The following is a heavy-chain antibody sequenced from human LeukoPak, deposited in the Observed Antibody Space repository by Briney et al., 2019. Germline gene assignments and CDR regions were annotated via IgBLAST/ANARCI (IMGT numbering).Heavy chain of an antibody. CDR2: IYYSGST. V-gene: IGHV4-39*07. CDR3: ARAQSGSYGQLNL. J-gene: IGHJ5*02. CDR1: GGSISSSSYY. Sequence: KPSETLSLTYTVSGGSISSSSYYWGWIRQPPGKGLEWIGSIYYSGSTYYNPSLKGRVTISVDTSKNQFSLKLSSVTAADTALYYCARAQSGSYGQLNLWGQGTLVTVSS. D-gene: IGHD1-26*01.